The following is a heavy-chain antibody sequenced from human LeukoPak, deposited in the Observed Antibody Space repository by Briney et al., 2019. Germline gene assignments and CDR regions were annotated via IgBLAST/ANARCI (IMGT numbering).Heavy chain of an antibody. J-gene: IGHJ5*02. CDR2: IYYSGST. V-gene: IGHV4-39*07. Sequence: SETLSLTCTVSGGSISSSSYSWGWIRQPPGKGLEWIGSIYYSGSTYYNPSLKSRVTISVDTSKNQFSLKLSSVTAADTAVYYCARDWEEKTTGRRPGNNWFDPLGQGTLVTVSS. D-gene: IGHD1-26*01. CDR1: GGSISSSSYS. CDR3: ARDWEEKTTGRRPGNNWFDP.